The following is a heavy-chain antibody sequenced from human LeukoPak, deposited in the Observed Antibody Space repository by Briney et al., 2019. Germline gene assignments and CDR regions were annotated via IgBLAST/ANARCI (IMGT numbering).Heavy chain of an antibody. D-gene: IGHD3-3*01. CDR2: IYYSGST. CDR1: GGSISSYY. V-gene: IGHV4-59*01. Sequence: SETLPLTCNVSGGSISSYYWSWIRQPPGKGLEWIGYIYYSGSTNYNPSLKSRVTISVDTSKNQFSLRLSSVTAADTAVYYCARGAIGVVIPYYFDYWGQGTLVTVSS. J-gene: IGHJ4*02. CDR3: ARGAIGVVIPYYFDY.